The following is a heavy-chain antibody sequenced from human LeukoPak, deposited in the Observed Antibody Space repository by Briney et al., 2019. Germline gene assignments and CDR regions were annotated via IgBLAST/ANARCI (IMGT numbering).Heavy chain of an antibody. D-gene: IGHD6-13*01. CDR2: MNPNSGNT. V-gene: IGHV1-8*01. CDR3: ARAKGSSWYTRYYYGVDV. J-gene: IGHJ6*02. Sequence: ASVKVSCKASGYTFTSYDINWVRQATGQGLEWMGWMNPNSGNTGYAQKFQGRVTMTRNTSISTAYMELSSLRSEDTAVYYCARAKGSSWYTRYYYGVDVWGQGTTVTVSS. CDR1: GYTFTSYD.